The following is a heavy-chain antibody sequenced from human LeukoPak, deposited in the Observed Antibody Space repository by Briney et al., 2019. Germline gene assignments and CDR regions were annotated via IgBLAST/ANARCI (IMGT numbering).Heavy chain of an antibody. Sequence: GRSMRPSCAASGLIATINHTSWVRQAPRKGLEWVSISYSGGSTYYADSVRGRFTISRDSSKNSLCLQMNSLRVEDTAVYYFAGGVPHCDQWGQGTLVTVSS. CDR1: GLIATINH. CDR2: SYSGGST. CDR3: AGGVPHCDQ. J-gene: IGHJ4*02. V-gene: IGHV3-66*01. D-gene: IGHD5/OR15-5a*01.